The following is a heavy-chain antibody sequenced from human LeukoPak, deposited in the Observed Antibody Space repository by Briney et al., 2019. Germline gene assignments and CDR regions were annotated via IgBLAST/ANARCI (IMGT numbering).Heavy chain of an antibody. D-gene: IGHD6-13*01. CDR3: ARATSRETCFDY. CDR2: ISHDGNNK. J-gene: IGHJ4*02. CDR1: GFPFSDYG. V-gene: IGHV3-30*03. Sequence: GRSLRLSCAASGFPFSDYGMYWVRQAPGKGLEWLAVISHDGNNKYYADSVKGRFTISRDNSKNTLYLQMNSLRAEDTAVYYCARATSRETCFDYWGQGTLVTVSS.